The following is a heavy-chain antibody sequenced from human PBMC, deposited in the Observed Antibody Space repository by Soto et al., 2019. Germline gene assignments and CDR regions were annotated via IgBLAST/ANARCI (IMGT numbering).Heavy chain of an antibody. D-gene: IGHD2-8*02. Sequence: GGSLRLSCAASGFICTSYDMSWVRQAPGKGLEWVSTILVGGSTHYEDSVKGRFTISRDRSKNTVYLQMNSLTAGDTAVYYCAKATATGGGAFDICGQGTMVTVSS. CDR3: AKATATGGGAFDI. J-gene: IGHJ3*02. CDR2: ILVGGST. V-gene: IGHV3-23*01. CDR1: GFICTSYD.